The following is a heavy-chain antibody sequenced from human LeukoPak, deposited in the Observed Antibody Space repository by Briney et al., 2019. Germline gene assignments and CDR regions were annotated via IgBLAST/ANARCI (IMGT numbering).Heavy chain of an antibody. J-gene: IGHJ4*02. CDR1: GFTFSSYE. V-gene: IGHV3-48*03. CDR3: ARGQTSGYYPYYFDY. D-gene: IGHD3-22*01. Sequence: GGSLRLSCAASGFTFSSYEMNWVRQAPGKGLEWVSYISSSGSTIYYEDSVKGRFTIPRDNAKKSLYLQMNSLRAEDTAVYYCARGQTSGYYPYYFDYWGQGTLVTVSS. CDR2: ISSSGSTI.